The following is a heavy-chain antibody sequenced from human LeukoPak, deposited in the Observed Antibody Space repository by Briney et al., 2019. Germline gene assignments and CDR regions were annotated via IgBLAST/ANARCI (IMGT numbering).Heavy chain of an antibody. Sequence: GASVKVSCKASGGTFSSYAISWVRQAPGQGLEWMGGIIPIFGTANYAQKFQGRVTITADESTSTAYMELSSLRSDDTAVYYCARDRPVVPAASWFDPWGQGTLVTVSS. V-gene: IGHV1-69*13. CDR3: ARDRPVVPAASWFDP. CDR2: IIPIFGTA. D-gene: IGHD2-2*01. CDR1: GGTFSSYA. J-gene: IGHJ5*02.